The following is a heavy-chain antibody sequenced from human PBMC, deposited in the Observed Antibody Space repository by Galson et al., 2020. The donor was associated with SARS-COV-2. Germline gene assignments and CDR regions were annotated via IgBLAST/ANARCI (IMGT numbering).Heavy chain of an antibody. V-gene: IGHV4-39*01. D-gene: IGHD3-9*01. Sequence: SETLSLTCTVSGGSISSSSYYWGWIRQHPGKGLEWIGSIYYSGSTYYNPSLKSRVTISVDTSKNQFSLKLSSVTAADTAVYYCARVDDILTGYYYYGMDVWGQGTTVTVS. CDR2: IYYSGST. CDR3: ARVDDILTGYYYYGMDV. J-gene: IGHJ6*02. CDR1: GGSISSSSYY.